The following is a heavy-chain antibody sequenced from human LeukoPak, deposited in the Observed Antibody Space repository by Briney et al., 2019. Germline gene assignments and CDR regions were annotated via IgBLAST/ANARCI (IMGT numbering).Heavy chain of an antibody. CDR3: ARDPFDIVVVPAAIPNWFDP. J-gene: IGHJ5*02. CDR1: GFTFSSYW. D-gene: IGHD2-2*02. V-gene: IGHV3-7*01. Sequence: GGSLRLPCAASGFTFSSYWMSWVRQAPGKGLEWVANIKQDGSEKYYVDSVKGRFTISRDNAKNSLYLQMNSLRAEDTAVYYCARDPFDIVVVPAAIPNWFDPWGQGTLVTVSS. CDR2: IKQDGSEK.